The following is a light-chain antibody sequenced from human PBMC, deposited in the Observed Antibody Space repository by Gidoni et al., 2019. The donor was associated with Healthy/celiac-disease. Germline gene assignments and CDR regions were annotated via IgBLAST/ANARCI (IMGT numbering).Light chain of an antibody. J-gene: IGKJ4*01. CDR1: QSVSSY. CDR2: DAA. V-gene: IGKV3-11*01. Sequence: EIVLTQSPATLSLSPGERATLPCRASQSVSSYLAWYQQKPGQAPSLLIYDAANRATGIPARFSGSGSGTDFSLTISSLEPDDFAVYYCQQRSNWPPTFGGGTKVEIK. CDR3: QQRSNWPPT.